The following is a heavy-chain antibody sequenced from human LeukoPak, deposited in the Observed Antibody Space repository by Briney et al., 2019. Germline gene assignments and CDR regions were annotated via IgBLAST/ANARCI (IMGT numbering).Heavy chain of an antibody. CDR3: ARAPEFSSGWLLDC. CDR1: GGSFSTYY. Sequence: PSETLSLTCSVSGGSFSTYYGSWIRQSAGKGLEWIGRIHTSGITNYNPPLKSRVPMSVDTSKNQFSLKVSSVSAADTGVYYCARAPEFSSGWLLDCWGQGSLVTVSS. J-gene: IGHJ4*02. D-gene: IGHD6-19*01. CDR2: IHTSGIT. V-gene: IGHV4-4*07.